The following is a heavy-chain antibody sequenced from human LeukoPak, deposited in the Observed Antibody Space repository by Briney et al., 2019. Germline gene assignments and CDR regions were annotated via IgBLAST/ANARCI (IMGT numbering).Heavy chain of an antibody. CDR3: TTGQYYYESNGYSRRWFDP. V-gene: IGHV3-23*01. J-gene: IGHJ5*02. Sequence: GGSLRLSCAASVFTFSSYAMSWVRQAPGKGLEWVSSICGGGGRINYTHPVQGLLTISRDNSKNTLSQQMNSLRRADDTVLYYGTTGQYYYESNGYSRRWFDPWGQGILVSVSS. CDR1: VFTFSSYA. D-gene: IGHD3-22*01. CDR2: ICGGGGRI.